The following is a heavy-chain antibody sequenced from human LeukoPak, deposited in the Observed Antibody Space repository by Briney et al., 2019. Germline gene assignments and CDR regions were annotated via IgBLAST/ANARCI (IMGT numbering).Heavy chain of an antibody. D-gene: IGHD5-24*01. J-gene: IGHJ3*02. V-gene: IGHV1-2*02. Sequence: ASVKVSCKASGYTFTGYYMHWVRQAPGQGLEWMGWINPNSGGKNYAQKFQGRVTMTRDTSISTAYMELSRLRSDDTAVYYCARAEMATISDGAFDIWGQGTMVTVSS. CDR3: ARAEMATISDGAFDI. CDR2: INPNSGGK. CDR1: GYTFTGYY.